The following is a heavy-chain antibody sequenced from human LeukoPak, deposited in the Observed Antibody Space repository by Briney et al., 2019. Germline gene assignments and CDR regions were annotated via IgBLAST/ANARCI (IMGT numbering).Heavy chain of an antibody. D-gene: IGHD3-10*01. V-gene: IGHV3-30*18. CDR2: ISYDGSNK. CDR1: TXXSYG. J-gene: IGHJ4*02. Sequence: TXXSYGXDWVRQAPGKGLEWVAVISYDGSNKYYADSVKGRFTISRDNSKNTLYLQMNSLRAEDTAVYYCAKENYYGSGSYYKSLGYFDYWGQGTLVTVSS. CDR3: AKENYYGSGSYYKSLGYFDY.